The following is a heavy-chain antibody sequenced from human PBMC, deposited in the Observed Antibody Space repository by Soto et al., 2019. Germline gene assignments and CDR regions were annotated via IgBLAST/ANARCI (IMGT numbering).Heavy chain of an antibody. J-gene: IGHJ6*03. V-gene: IGHV4-34*01. CDR3: ARERLVGYYYYMDV. CDR1: GGSFSGYY. CDR2: INHSGST. Sequence: LPETLSLTCAVYGGSFSGYYWSWIRQPPGKGLEWIGEINHSGSTNYNPSLKSRVTISVGTSKNQSSLKLSSVTAADTAVYYCARERLVGYYYYMDVWGKGTTVTVSS. D-gene: IGHD6-19*01.